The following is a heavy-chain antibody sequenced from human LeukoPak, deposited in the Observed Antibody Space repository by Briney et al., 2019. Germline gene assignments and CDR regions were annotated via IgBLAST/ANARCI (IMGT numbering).Heavy chain of an antibody. V-gene: IGHV1-69*13. CDR1: GGTFSSYA. D-gene: IGHD3-9*01. CDR2: IIPLFGTA. J-gene: IGHJ4*02. CDR3: ASICDILIADIDPYGFHPLDC. Sequence: ASVKVSCKASGGTFSSYAISWVRQAPGQGLEWMGGIIPLFGTANYAQKFQGRVTITADESTSTAFMEVGSLRSEDTAMYYCASICDILIADIDPYGFHPLDCWGQGTLVTVSS.